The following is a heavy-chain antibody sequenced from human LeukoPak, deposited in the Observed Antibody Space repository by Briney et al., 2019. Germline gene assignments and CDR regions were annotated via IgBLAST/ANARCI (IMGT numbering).Heavy chain of an antibody. CDR1: GGSITSDY. J-gene: IGHJ5*02. Sequence: PSETLSLTCSVSGGSITSDYWSWIRQSPGKGLEWIGFIYDSGSTIYNPSLKSRVTISVGTSKNQFSLKLRSVTAADTAIYYCAMSPPRGAWFDPWGQGTLVTVSS. CDR3: AMSPPRGAWFDP. D-gene: IGHD4/OR15-4a*01. V-gene: IGHV4-4*09. CDR2: IYDSGST.